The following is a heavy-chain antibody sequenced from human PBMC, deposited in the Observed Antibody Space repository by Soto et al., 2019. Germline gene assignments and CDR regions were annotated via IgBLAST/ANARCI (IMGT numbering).Heavy chain of an antibody. V-gene: IGHV1-18*01. CDR1: GYIFTSYG. J-gene: IGHJ4*02. CDR2: ISAHNGNT. D-gene: IGHD4-17*01. Sequence: QAHLVQSGPEVKKPGASVKVSCKGSGYIFTSYGIAWVRQAPGQGLEWMGWISAHNGNTEYAQKFQGRVTVTRDTSTSTADLELRSLRSDYTSLYHFARGRYGDYLGQGALVTVSS. CDR3: ARGRYGDY.